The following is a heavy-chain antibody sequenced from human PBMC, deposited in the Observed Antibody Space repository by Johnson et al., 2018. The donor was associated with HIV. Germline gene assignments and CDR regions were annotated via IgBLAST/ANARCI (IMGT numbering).Heavy chain of an antibody. V-gene: IGHV3-33*03. J-gene: IGHJ3*02. CDR2: IWFDESNK. D-gene: IGHD4-23*01. CDR3: ANLGDYGGNNGFDI. Sequence: VQLVESGGGLIQPGGSLRLSCAASGFTFSSYAMHWVRQAPGEGLEWVAVIWFDESNKYYADSVKGRFTISRDNYKNTLYLQMNSLRPEDTAVYYCANLGDYGGNNGFDIWGQGTMVTVSS. CDR1: GFTFSSYA.